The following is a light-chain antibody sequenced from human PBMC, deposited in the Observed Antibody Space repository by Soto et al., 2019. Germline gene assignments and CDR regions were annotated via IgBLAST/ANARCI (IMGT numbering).Light chain of an antibody. V-gene: IGKV1-5*03. CDR2: KAS. J-gene: IGKJ1*01. CDR3: QQYNSYPRT. CDR1: QSISNW. Sequence: DIQMTQSPSTLSASVGDRVTITCRASQSISNWLAWYQQKPGRSPKVLIYKASSLESGVPSRFSGSGSGTEFTLTISSLQPDDFATYYCQQYNSYPRTFGQGTKGEIK.